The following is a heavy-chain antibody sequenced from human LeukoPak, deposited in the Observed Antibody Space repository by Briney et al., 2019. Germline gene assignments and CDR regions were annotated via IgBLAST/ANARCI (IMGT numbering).Heavy chain of an antibody. V-gene: IGHV3-30*18. D-gene: IGHD6-13*01. CDR2: ISYDGSNQ. Sequence: GGSLRLSCAASGFIFSSYGMHWVRQAPGKGLEWMALISYDGSNQYYADSLKGRFTISRDNSKNTLYLQMNNLGAEDTAVYYCAKGDSGSWYANWGQGTLVTVSS. CDR1: GFIFSSYG. J-gene: IGHJ1*01. CDR3: AKGDSGSWYAN.